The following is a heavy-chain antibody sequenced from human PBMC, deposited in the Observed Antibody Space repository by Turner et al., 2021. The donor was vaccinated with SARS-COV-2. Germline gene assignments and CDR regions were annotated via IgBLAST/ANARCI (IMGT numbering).Heavy chain of an antibody. Sequence: QVQLVESGGGVVQPGRSLRLSCAASGFTFSSDGMHWVRQAPGKGLEWVAVIWYDGSNKYNADSVKGRFTISRDNSKNTLYLQMNSLRAEDTAVYYCATGSGSYYFSPTYYFDYWGQGTLVTVSS. D-gene: IGHD1-26*01. CDR3: ATGSGSYYFSPTYYFDY. CDR2: IWYDGSNK. J-gene: IGHJ4*02. V-gene: IGHV3-33*01. CDR1: GFTFSSDG.